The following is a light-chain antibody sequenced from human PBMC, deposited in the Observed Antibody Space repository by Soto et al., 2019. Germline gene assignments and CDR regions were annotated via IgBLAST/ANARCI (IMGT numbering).Light chain of an antibody. CDR3: QQSYINTAWT. J-gene: IGKJ1*01. CDR1: QSISNI. CDR2: AAS. V-gene: IGKV1-39*01. Sequence: IQMTQSPSSLSASVGDRVTITCRASQSISNILNWYQQKPGKAPKLLIYAASTLQIGVPSRFSGSGSGTDFTLTITNLQPEDFATYYCQQSYINTAWTFGQGTKVEIK.